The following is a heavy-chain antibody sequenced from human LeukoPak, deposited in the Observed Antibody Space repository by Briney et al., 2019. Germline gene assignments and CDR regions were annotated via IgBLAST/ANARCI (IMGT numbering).Heavy chain of an antibody. CDR3: AKDTQNYGELANY. CDR1: GFTFSSYS. CDR2: ISSSSSYI. V-gene: IGHV3-21*04. J-gene: IGHJ4*02. Sequence: GGSLRLSCAASGFTFSSYSMNWVRQAPGKGLEWVSSISSSSSYIYYADSVKGRFTISRDNAKNSLYLQMNSLSAEDTAVYYCAKDTQNYGELANYWGQGTLVTVSS. D-gene: IGHD4-17*01.